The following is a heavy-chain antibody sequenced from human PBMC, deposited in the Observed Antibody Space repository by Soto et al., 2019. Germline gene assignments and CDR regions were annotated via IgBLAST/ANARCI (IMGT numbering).Heavy chain of an antibody. CDR2: IYSSGYT. J-gene: IGHJ4*02. D-gene: IGHD3-22*01. CDR1: GGSISSYY. CDR3: AIGSSNDRSFGFDY. V-gene: IGHV4-59*01. Sequence: PSETLSLTCTVSGGSISSYYWNWIRQPPGKGLEWIGYIYSSGYTNYNPSLKTRVTMSVDTSKNQFSLKLSSASAADTAIYYCAIGSSNDRSFGFDYWGQGTLGTVP.